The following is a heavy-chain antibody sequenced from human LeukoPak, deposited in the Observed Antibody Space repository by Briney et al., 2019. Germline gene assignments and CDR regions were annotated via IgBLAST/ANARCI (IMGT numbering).Heavy chain of an antibody. V-gene: IGHV3-30*18. D-gene: IGHD6-19*01. J-gene: IGHJ4*02. Sequence: PGGSLRLSCAASGFTFSSYGMHWVRQAPGKGLEWVAVISYDGSNKYYADSVKGRFTISRDNSKNTLYLQMNSLRAEDTAVYYCAKDTAGSSGWYGGYGYFDYWGPGTLVTVSS. CDR1: GFTFSSYG. CDR2: ISYDGSNK. CDR3: AKDTAGSSGWYGGYGYFDY.